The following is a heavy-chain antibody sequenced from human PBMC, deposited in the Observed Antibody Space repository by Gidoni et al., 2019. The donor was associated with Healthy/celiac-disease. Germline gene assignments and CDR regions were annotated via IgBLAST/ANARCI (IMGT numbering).Heavy chain of an antibody. Sequence: GRVGRIKSKTDGGTTDYAAPVKGRFTISRDDSKNTLYLQMNSLKTEDTAVYYCTTDPLDRVATMAVEYWGQGTLVTVSS. CDR2: IKSKTDGGTT. V-gene: IGHV3-15*01. CDR3: TTDPLDRVATMAVEY. D-gene: IGHD5-12*01. J-gene: IGHJ4*02.